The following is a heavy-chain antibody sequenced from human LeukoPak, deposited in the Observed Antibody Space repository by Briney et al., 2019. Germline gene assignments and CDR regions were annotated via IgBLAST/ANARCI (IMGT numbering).Heavy chain of an antibody. J-gene: IGHJ6*02. V-gene: IGHV4-59*01. Sequence: PSETLSLTCTVSGVSISSYYWSWLRQPPGKGLEWVGYIRYRGGTNYNPAFERRVSISVDTSTNQFSLLLTSGPAADTAVYYCGRLNLQNSNGMGVWGQGTTVIVSS. CDR1: GVSISSYY. CDR3: GRLNLQNSNGMGV. D-gene: IGHD2/OR15-2a*01. CDR2: IRYRGGT.